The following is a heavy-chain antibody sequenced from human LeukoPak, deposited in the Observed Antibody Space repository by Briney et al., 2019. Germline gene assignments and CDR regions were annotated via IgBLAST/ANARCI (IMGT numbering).Heavy chain of an antibody. D-gene: IGHD6-19*01. Sequence: GASVKVSCKASGYTFTSYGISWVRQAPGQGLEWMGWISAYNGNTNYAQKLQGRVTVTTDTSTSTAYMELRSLRSDDTAVYYCAREATGGWYSSYYFDYWGQGTLVTVSS. J-gene: IGHJ4*02. CDR3: AREATGGWYSSYYFDY. CDR1: GYTFTSYG. CDR2: ISAYNGNT. V-gene: IGHV1-18*01.